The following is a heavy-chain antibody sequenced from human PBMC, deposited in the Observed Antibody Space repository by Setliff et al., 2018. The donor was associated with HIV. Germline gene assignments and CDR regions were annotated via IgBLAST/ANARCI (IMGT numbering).Heavy chain of an antibody. J-gene: IGHJ4*02. CDR3: ARARSDWYNVRPYYFDL. V-gene: IGHV4-30-4*08. CDR2: FSYTDEP. Sequence: SETLSLTCTVSGVSVRSGDHWSWVRQAPGKGLELIGYFSYTDEPYINYLEYFNPSLKSRLGITLDKPRNQFSLKLTSVTAADTAVYYCARARSDWYNVRPYYFDLWGQGTPVTVSS. CDR1: GVSVRSGDH. D-gene: IGHD6-19*01.